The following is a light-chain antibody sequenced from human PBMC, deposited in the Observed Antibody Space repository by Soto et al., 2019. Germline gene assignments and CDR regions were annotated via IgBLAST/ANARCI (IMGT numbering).Light chain of an antibody. V-gene: IGLV2-23*02. CDR1: RRDVGGYNL. CDR3: CSIAVASTLGV. CDR2: EVS. Sequence: QSALTQPDSVSGSPGPSITISCTGDRRDVGGYNLVSWYQQYPGKAPKLIIYEVSKRPSGVSNRFSGSKAGNTASLTISGLQSEDEADYHCCSIAVASTLGVFGGGTQRTV. J-gene: IGLJ3*02.